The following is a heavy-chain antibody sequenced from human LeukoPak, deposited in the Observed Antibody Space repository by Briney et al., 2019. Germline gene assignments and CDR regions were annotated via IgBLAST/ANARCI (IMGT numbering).Heavy chain of an antibody. CDR1: GFIFDDYA. J-gene: IGHJ4*02. V-gene: IGHV3-9*01. Sequence: PGGSLRLSCAASGFIFDDYAMHWVRQAPGKGLEWVSGISWNSDSIDYANSVKGRFTISRNNAKKSLYLQMNSLRAEDTAVYYCASGGYSSRGFDYWGLGTLVTVSS. D-gene: IGHD6-13*01. CDR2: ISWNSDSI. CDR3: ASGGYSSRGFDY.